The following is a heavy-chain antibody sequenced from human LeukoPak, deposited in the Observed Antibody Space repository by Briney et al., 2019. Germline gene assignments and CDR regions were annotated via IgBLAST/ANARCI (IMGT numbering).Heavy chain of an antibody. V-gene: IGHV3-66*01. CDR3: ARERVFNWNYWFDY. CDR1: GFTFSNHA. CDR2: IYSGGST. J-gene: IGHJ4*02. D-gene: IGHD1-7*01. Sequence: PGGSLRLSCAASGFTFSNHAMSWVRQAPGKGLEWVSVIYSGGSTYYADSVKGRFTISRDNSKNTVYLQMNSLRAEDTAVYYCARERVFNWNYWFDYWGQGTLVTVSS.